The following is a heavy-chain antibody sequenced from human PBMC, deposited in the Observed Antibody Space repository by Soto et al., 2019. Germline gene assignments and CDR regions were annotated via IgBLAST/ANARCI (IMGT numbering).Heavy chain of an antibody. CDR3: ARQMGSRPSYYYYGMDV. V-gene: IGHV5-51*01. CDR1: GYSFTSYW. J-gene: IGHJ6*02. Sequence: PGESLKISCKGSGYSFTSYWIGWVRQMPGKGLEWMGIIYPGDSDTRYGPSFQGQVTISADKSISTAYLQWSSLKASDTAMYYCARQMGSRPSYYYYGMDVWGQGTTVTVSS. D-gene: IGHD2-15*01. CDR2: IYPGDSDT.